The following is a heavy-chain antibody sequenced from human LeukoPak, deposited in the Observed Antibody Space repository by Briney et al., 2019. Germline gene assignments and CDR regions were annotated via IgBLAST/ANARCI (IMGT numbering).Heavy chain of an antibody. D-gene: IGHD3-3*01. CDR1: GGSISSYY. J-gene: IGHJ4*02. CDR2: VYYSGST. Sequence: NPSETLSLTCTVSGGSISSYYWSWIRQPPGKGLEWIGYVYYSGSTNYNPSLKSRVTISVDTSKNQFSLKLSSVTAADTAVYYCAKTRRKHHTIFGVVNSWYFDYWGQGTLVTVSS. CDR3: AKTRRKHHTIFGVVNSWYFDY. V-gene: IGHV4-59*08.